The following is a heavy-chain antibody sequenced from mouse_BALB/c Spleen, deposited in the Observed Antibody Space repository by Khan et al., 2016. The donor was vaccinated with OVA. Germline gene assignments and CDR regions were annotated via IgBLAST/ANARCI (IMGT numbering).Heavy chain of an antibody. CDR2: ISYSGST. J-gene: IGHJ4*01. D-gene: IGHD1-1*01. Sequence: EVQLQESGPGLVKPSQSLSLTCTVTGYSITSNYAWNWIRQFPGNNLEWMGYISYSGSTNYNPSLKSRISITRDTSKNQFFLQLNSVTTEDTATYYCARGNYYGYAMDYWGQGTSITVSS. CDR1: GYSITSNYA. V-gene: IGHV3-2*02. CDR3: ARGNYYGYAMDY.